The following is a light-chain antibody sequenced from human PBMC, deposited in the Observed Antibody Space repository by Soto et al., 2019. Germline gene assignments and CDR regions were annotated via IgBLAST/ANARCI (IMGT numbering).Light chain of an antibody. V-gene: IGKV3-20*01. CDR1: QRITSY. J-gene: IGKJ1*01. CDR2: GAS. Sequence: EILMTQSPATLSVSPGERATLSCRASQRITSYLAWYQQRPGQAPRLLIYGASNRATGIPDRLSGSGSGTDFTLTISRLEPEDVAVYYCQQYGSSGTFGQGTKVDIK. CDR3: QQYGSSGT.